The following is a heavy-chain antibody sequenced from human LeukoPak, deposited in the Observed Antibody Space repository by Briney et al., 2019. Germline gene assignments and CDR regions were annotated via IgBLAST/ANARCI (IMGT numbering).Heavy chain of an antibody. D-gene: IGHD3-10*01. CDR1: GGSISSSSYY. Sequence: SETLSLTCTVSGGSISSSSYYWGWIRQPPGKGLEWIGSIYYSRSTYYNPSLKSRVTISVDTSKNQFSLKLSSVTPADTAVYYCARMGITMVRGVFDWFDPWGQGTLVTVSS. CDR2: IYYSRST. CDR3: ARMGITMVRGVFDWFDP. J-gene: IGHJ5*02. V-gene: IGHV4-39*01.